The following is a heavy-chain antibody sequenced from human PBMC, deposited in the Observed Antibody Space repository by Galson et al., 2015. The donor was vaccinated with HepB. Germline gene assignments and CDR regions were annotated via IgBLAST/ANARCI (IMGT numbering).Heavy chain of an antibody. CDR3: ARDEVVVVVAATHDYYYGMDV. CDR2: ISSSSSTI. J-gene: IGHJ6*02. Sequence: SLRLSCAASGFTFSSYSMNWVRQAPGKGLEWVSYISSSSSTIYYADSVKGRFTISRDNAKNSLYLQMNSLRAEDTAVYYCARDEVVVVVAATHDYYYGMDVWGQGTTVTVSS. D-gene: IGHD2-15*01. V-gene: IGHV3-48*04. CDR1: GFTFSSYS.